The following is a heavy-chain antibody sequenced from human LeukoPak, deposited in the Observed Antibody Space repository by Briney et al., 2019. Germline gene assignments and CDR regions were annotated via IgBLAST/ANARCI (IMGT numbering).Heavy chain of an antibody. CDR3: AKQTAYSGSWPD. CDR2: ISSSGRTK. Sequence: GGSLRLSCAASGFTFSSYEMNWVRQAPGKGLEWVSYISSSGRTKSYADSVKGRFTISRENAKNSLFLQMNSLRAEDTAVYYCAKQTAYSGSWPDWGQGTLVTVSS. D-gene: IGHD6-13*01. CDR1: GFTFSSYE. J-gene: IGHJ4*02. V-gene: IGHV3-48*03.